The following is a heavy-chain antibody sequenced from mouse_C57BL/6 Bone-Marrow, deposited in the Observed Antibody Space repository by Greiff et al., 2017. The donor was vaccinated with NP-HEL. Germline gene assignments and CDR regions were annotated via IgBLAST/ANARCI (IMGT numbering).Heavy chain of an antibody. CDR3: TTGGRSADTMDI. Sequence: EVQLQQSGAELVRPGASVKLSCTVSGFTFQDDEMHWVKQRPEQGLEWIGWIDPETGDTAYVSKFQGKATITADKSSNTAYMQLSSLTSEDTAVYYCTTGGRSADTMDIWDQGKAVTVTS. D-gene: IGHD1-1*01. CDR2: IDPETGDT. CDR1: GFTFQDDE. V-gene: IGHV14-4*01. J-gene: IGHJ4*01.